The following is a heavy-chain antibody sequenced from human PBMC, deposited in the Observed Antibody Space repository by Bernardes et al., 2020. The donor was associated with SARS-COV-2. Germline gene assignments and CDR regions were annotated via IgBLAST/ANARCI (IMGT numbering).Heavy chain of an antibody. J-gene: IGHJ4*02. CDR1: GFTFSSYA. CDR2: ISGSGGST. CDR3: AKDPIPYDSSGYIFDY. D-gene: IGHD3-22*01. Sequence: GSLRLSCAASGFTFSSYAMSWVRQAPGKGLAWVSAISGSGGSTYYADSVKGRFTISRDNSKNTLYLQMNSLRAEDTAVYYCAKDPIPYDSSGYIFDYWGQGTLVTVSS. V-gene: IGHV3-23*01.